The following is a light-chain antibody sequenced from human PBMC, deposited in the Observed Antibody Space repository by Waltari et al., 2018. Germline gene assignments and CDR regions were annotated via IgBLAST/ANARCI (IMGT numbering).Light chain of an antibody. Sequence: LVLTQSPSASASPAPSVKLTCTLSSGHSRTALARHQQQPEKRPRDLQKVNSDGSHSKRDKIPCRFSGSSSGAEHYLTISIRQDDDEADYYGQSGGHGTWVFGGGTKLTVL. J-gene: IGLJ3*02. CDR1: SGHSRTA. V-gene: IGLV4-69*01. CDR3: QSGGHGTWV. CDR2: VNSDGSH.